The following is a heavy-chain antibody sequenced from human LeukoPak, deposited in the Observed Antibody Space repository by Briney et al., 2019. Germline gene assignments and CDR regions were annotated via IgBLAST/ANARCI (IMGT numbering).Heavy chain of an antibody. D-gene: IGHD2-15*01. CDR2: IYYSGST. Sequence: SETLSLTCTVSGGSISSYYWGWIRQPPGKGLEWIGYIYYSGSTNYNPSLKSRVTISVDTSKNQFSLKLSSVTAADTAVYYCASSSGGSWYYYMDVWGKGTTVTVSS. CDR3: ASSSGGSWYYYMDV. CDR1: GGSISSYY. V-gene: IGHV4-59*01. J-gene: IGHJ6*03.